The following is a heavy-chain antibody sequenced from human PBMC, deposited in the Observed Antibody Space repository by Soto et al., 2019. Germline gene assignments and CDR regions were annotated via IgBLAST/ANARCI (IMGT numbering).Heavy chain of an antibody. V-gene: IGHV4-34*01. CDR1: GGSFSGYY. Sequence: SETLSLTCAVYGGSFSGYYWSWIRQPPGKGLEWIGEINHSGSTNYNPSLKSRVTISVDTSKNQFSLKRSSVTAADTAVYYCARRIPLYCSSTSCIYYYYYYGMDVWGQATTVTVSS. CDR2: INHSGST. CDR3: ARRIPLYCSSTSCIYYYYYYGMDV. J-gene: IGHJ6*01. D-gene: IGHD2-2*01.